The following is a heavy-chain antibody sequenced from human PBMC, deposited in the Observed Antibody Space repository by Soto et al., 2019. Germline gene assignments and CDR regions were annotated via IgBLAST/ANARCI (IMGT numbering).Heavy chain of an antibody. Sequence: ASVKVSCKASGYTFTTDGISWVRQAPGQGLEWMGWNGAYNGTTNYVQQLQGRVTMTNDTSTSTAFMELRSLRSDDTAGYYCSRGGGRYTSKWHIHNWGRRTMVTVCS. J-gene: IGHJ4*02. CDR1: GYTFTTDG. D-gene: IGHD3-16*02. CDR2: NGAYNGTT. V-gene: IGHV1-18*04. CDR3: SRGGGRYTSKWHIHN.